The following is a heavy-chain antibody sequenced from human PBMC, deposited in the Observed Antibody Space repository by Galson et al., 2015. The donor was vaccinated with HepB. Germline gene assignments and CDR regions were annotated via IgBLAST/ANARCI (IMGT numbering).Heavy chain of an antibody. Sequence: SVRVSCTASGYNFRTYGITWVRQAPGQGLEWVAWISTGDGNTYYAQKFQGRVSMTTDKSKNTVYMELRSLRSDDTAMYYCARERGDGWWVYWGQGTLVPVSS. J-gene: IGHJ4*02. CDR1: GYNFRTYG. D-gene: IGHD6-19*01. V-gene: IGHV1-18*01. CDR3: ARERGDGWWVY. CDR2: ISTGDGNT.